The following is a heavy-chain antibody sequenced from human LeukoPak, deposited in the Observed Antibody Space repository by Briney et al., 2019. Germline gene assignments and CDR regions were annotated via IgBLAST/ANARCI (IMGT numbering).Heavy chain of an antibody. V-gene: IGHV3-48*01. Sequence: GGSLRPSXAASGFTFSSYSMNWVRQAPGKGLEWVSYISSSSSTIYYADSVKGRFTISRDNAKNSLYLQMNSLRAEDTAVYYCAGGAPQLDYWGQGTLVTVSS. D-gene: IGHD4/OR15-4a*01. CDR2: ISSSSSTI. CDR1: GFTFSSYS. J-gene: IGHJ4*02. CDR3: AGGAPQLDY.